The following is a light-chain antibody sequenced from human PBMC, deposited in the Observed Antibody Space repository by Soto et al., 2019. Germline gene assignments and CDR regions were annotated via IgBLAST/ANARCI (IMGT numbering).Light chain of an antibody. Sequence: EIVLTQSPGTLSLSPGERATLSCRASQTVSSSYLAWYQHKPGQAPRLLIYGASSRATGIPDRFSGSGSGTGFTLTISRLEPEDFAVYYCQQYGGSPRTFGQGTKVEIK. J-gene: IGKJ1*01. CDR3: QQYGGSPRT. V-gene: IGKV3-20*01. CDR1: QTVSSSY. CDR2: GAS.